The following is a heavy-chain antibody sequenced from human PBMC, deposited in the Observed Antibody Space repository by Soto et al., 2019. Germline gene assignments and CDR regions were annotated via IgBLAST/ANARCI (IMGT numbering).Heavy chain of an antibody. J-gene: IGHJ4*02. CDR3: ARRGPGTYFDY. D-gene: IGHD6-13*01. V-gene: IGHV3-23*01. Sequence: EVQLLDSGGXLVQPGGSLRLSCAASGFTFSSYAMNWVRQAPGKGLEWVSVISGSGDSTYYADSVKGRFTISRDNSKNTLYLQMNSLRTEDTAVYYCARRGPGTYFDYWGQGTLVTVSS. CDR1: GFTFSSYA. CDR2: ISGSGDST.